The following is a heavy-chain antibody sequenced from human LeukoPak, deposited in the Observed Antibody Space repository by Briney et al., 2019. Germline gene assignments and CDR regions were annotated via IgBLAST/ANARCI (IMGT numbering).Heavy chain of an antibody. J-gene: IGHJ5*02. CDR3: ARDHSIIVVPPPRPRFDP. V-gene: IGHV3-30*04. Sequence: GRSLRLSCAASGFTFSTYAMHWVRQAPGKGLEWVAVISYDGSNKYYADSVKGRFTISRDNSKNTLYLRMNSLRAEDTAIYYCARDHSIIVVPPPRPRFDPWGQGTLVTVSS. CDR1: GFTFSTYA. CDR2: ISYDGSNK. D-gene: IGHD2-21*01.